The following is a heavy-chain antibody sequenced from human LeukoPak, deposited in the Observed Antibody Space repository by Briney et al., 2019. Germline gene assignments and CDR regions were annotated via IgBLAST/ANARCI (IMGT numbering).Heavy chain of an antibody. J-gene: IGHJ2*01. V-gene: IGHV3-53*01. CDR1: GFTVSSKY. Sequence: GGSLRLSCAASGFTVSSKYMSWVRQVPGKGLEWVSVIYSDSRTYYADSVWGRFIISRDNFKNTLYLQMNSLRAEDTALYYCARETSSGDFWYFDLWGRGTLVTVSA. CDR2: IYSDSRT. D-gene: IGHD4-17*01. CDR3: ARETSSGDFWYFDL.